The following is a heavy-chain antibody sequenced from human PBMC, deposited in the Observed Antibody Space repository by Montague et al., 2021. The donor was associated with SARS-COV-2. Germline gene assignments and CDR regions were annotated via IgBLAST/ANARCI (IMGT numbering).Heavy chain of an antibody. Sequence: SQTLSLTCTVSGGSISSGGYYWSWIRQHPGKGLEWIGYIYYSGSTYYNPSLKSRVTISVDTSKNQFSLKLSSVTAADTAVYYCARDRGYFDWLFHSDYYYYGMDVWGQGTTVTASS. J-gene: IGHJ6*02. D-gene: IGHD3-9*01. CDR1: GGSISSGGYY. CDR2: IYYSGST. V-gene: IGHV4-31*03. CDR3: ARDRGYFDWLFHSDYYYYGMDV.